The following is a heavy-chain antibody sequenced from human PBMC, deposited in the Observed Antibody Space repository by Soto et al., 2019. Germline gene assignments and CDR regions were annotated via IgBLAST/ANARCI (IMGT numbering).Heavy chain of an antibody. CDR2: VNHSGST. CDR3: SRKYLPYYGSGSPYVIDV. V-gene: IGHV4-34*01. CDR1: GGSFSGYY. Sequence: QVQLQQWGAGLLKPSETLSLTCGVYGGSFSGYYLSWVRQPPGKGLEWIGEVNHSGSTNYNPPLKSRVTISVDTSKNQVSLKLSSVTAADTALYYCSRKYLPYYGSGSPYVIDVWGPGTTVTVSS. D-gene: IGHD3-10*01. J-gene: IGHJ6*02.